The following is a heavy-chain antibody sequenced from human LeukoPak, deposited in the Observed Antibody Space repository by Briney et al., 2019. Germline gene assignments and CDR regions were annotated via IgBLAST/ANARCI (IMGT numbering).Heavy chain of an antibody. CDR1: GFTFNYAW. D-gene: IGHD2-2*01. CDR2: ISGSGGST. V-gene: IGHV3-23*01. CDR3: AKPTPAMGLCIDY. Sequence: PRGSLRLSCAASGFTFNYAWMSWVRQAPGKGLEWVSAISGSGGSTYYADSVKGRFTISRDNSKNTLYLQMNSLRAEDTAVYYCAKPTPAMGLCIDYWGQGTLVTVSS. J-gene: IGHJ4*02.